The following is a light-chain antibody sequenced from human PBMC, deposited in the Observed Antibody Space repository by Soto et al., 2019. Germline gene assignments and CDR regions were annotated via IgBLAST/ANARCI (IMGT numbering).Light chain of an antibody. CDR3: QQYNGT. J-gene: IGKJ1*01. V-gene: IGKV3-20*01. CDR1: QSVSSSY. CDR2: GAS. Sequence: EIVLPQSPGTLSFSPGERATLSCRASQSVSSSYLAWYQQKPGQAPRLLIYGASSRATGIPDRFSGSGSGTDFTLTISRLEPEDFAVYYCQQYNGTFGQGTKVDI.